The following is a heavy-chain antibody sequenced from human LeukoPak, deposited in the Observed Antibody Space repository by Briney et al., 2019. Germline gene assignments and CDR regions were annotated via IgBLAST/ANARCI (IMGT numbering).Heavy chain of an antibody. D-gene: IGHD2-21*01. V-gene: IGHV5-51*01. CDR2: IYPGDSDT. CDR1: GYSFTSYW. J-gene: IGHJ4*02. CDR3: ARHIRYCAGNDCLSSYFDL. Sequence: GESLKISCKGSGYSFTSYWIGWVRQMPGKGLEWMGIIYPGDSDTRYSPSFQGQVTISADKSISTAYLQWSSLKASDTAIYYCARHIRYCAGNDCLSSYFDLWGQGTLVTVSS.